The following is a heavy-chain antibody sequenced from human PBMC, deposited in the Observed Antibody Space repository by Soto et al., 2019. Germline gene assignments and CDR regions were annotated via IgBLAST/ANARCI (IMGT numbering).Heavy chain of an antibody. CDR2: IVAGSGNT. V-gene: IGHV1-58*01. D-gene: IGHD3-3*01. CDR3: AAGYDFLDVMDV. Sequence: VSWVEFGLPLHNSDALEFRQARGQRLEWIGWIVAGSGNTNYAQKFQERVTITRDMSTSTAYMELSSLRSEDTAVYYCAAGYDFLDVMDVWGQGTTVTGSS. J-gene: IGHJ6*02. CDR1: GLPLHNSD.